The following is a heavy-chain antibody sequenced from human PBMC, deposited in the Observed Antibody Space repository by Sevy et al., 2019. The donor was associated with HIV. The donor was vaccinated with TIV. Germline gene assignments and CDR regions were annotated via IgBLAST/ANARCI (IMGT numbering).Heavy chain of an antibody. Sequence: ASVKVSCKVSGYTLTELSMHWVRQAPGKGLEWMVGFDPEDGETIYAQKFQGRVTMTEDTSTDTAYMELSSLRSEDTAVYYCATPNNSGSYYYGMDVWGQGTTVTVSS. CDR1: GYTLTELS. V-gene: IGHV1-24*01. CDR2: FDPEDGET. CDR3: ATPNNSGSYYYGMDV. J-gene: IGHJ6*02. D-gene: IGHD1-26*01.